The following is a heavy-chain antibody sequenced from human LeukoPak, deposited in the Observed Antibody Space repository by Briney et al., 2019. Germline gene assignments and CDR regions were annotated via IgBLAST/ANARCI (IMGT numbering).Heavy chain of an antibody. CDR2: IDASGTYT. D-gene: IGHD3-22*01. CDR3: VIDLHDSTGHYFGF. V-gene: IGHV3-21*01. Sequence: PGGSLRLSCTTSGFTFRYYIMNWVRQAPGKGLEWVSSIDASGTYTYYADSVRGRFTISRDNAKNSLYLQMDSLRVEDTAVYHCVIDLHDSTGHYFGFWGHGTLVAVSS. J-gene: IGHJ4*01. CDR1: GFTFRYYI.